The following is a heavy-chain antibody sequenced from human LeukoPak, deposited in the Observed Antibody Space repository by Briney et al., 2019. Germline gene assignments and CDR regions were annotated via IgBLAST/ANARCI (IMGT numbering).Heavy chain of an antibody. V-gene: IGHV4-39*07. CDR1: GGSISSSSYY. Sequence: PSETLSLTCTVSGGSISSSSYYWGWIRQPPGKGLEWIGSIYYSGSTYYNPSLKSRVTISVDTSKNQFSLKLSSVTAADTAVYYCARDEWELLAPFDYWGQGTLVTVSS. D-gene: IGHD1-26*01. J-gene: IGHJ4*02. CDR2: IYYSGST. CDR3: ARDEWELLAPFDY.